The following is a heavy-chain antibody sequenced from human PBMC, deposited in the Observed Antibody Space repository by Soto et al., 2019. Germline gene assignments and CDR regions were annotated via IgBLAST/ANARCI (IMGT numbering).Heavy chain of an antibody. D-gene: IGHD3-3*01. CDR1: GFSLRTIGVG. CDR3: AHSGVNFWSGISYSMEV. V-gene: IGHV2-5*02. J-gene: IGHJ6*02. Sequence: QITLKESGPTLVKPTQTLTLTCTFSGFSLRTIGVGVGWIRQPPGKALEWLAHIYWDDDQRYTPSLETRLTITKDTSKNLVVLTMTNMAPVDTGTYYCAHSGVNFWSGISYSMEVWGHGTTVTVSS. CDR2: IYWDDDQ.